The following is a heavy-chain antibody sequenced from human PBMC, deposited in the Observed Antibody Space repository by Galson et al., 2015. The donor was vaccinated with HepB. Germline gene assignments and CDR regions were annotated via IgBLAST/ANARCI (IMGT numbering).Heavy chain of an antibody. V-gene: IGHV3-72*01. J-gene: IGHJ4*02. D-gene: IGHD1-26*01. CDR1: GFIFSDHY. CDR2: SRHKARSYST. CDR3: ARTAAYGYNGYADLDY. Sequence: SLRLSCAASGFIFSDHYIDWVRQAPGKGLEWVGRSRHKARSYSTEYAASVKGRFTISRDHTQNSVTLQMNRLGTEDTAVYYCARTAAYGYNGYADLDYWGQGTLVTVSS.